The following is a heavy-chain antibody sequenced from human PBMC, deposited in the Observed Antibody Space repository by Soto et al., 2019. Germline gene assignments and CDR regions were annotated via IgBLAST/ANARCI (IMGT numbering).Heavy chain of an antibody. D-gene: IGHD3-16*02. V-gene: IGHV4-39*01. CDR1: GGSISSSSYY. CDR3: ARHSGRANPSPNIHDYIWGSYPTIVWNFDY. CDR2: IYYSGST. J-gene: IGHJ4*02. Sequence: SETLSLTCTVSGGSISSSSYYWGWIRQPPGKGLEWIGSIYYSGSTYYNPSLKSRVTISVDTSKNQFSLKLSSVTAADTAVYYCARHSGRANPSPNIHDYIWGSYPTIVWNFDYWGQGTLVTVSS.